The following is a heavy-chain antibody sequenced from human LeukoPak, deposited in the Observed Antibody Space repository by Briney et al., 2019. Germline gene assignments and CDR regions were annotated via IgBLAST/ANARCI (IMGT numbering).Heavy chain of an antibody. J-gene: IGHJ3*02. CDR2: IFYSGST. CDR1: GGSISSYY. CDR3: ARTTYYYDSSGYKDDAFDI. V-gene: IGHV4-59*12. Sequence: SETLSLTCTVSGGSISSYYWSWIRQPPGKGLEWIGYIFYSGSTNYNPSLKSRVTISVDTSKNQFSLKLSSVTAADTAVYYCARTTYYYDSSGYKDDAFDIWGQGTMVTVSS. D-gene: IGHD3-22*01.